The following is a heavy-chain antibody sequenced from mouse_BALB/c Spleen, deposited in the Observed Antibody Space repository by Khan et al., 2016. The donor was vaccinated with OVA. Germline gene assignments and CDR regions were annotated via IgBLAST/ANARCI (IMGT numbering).Heavy chain of an antibody. J-gene: IGHJ2*01. V-gene: IGHV1-7*01. Sequence: QVRLQQSGAELAKPGASVKMSCKASGYTFSNYWIHWVKQRPGQGLEWIGYINPSSGHTYYNQTFNDKATLTTDKSSSTAYMPLSSLTSEDSAVYYCARDRIDYWGQGTTHTVSS. CDR2: INPSSGHT. CDR1: GYTFSNYW. CDR3: ARDRIDY.